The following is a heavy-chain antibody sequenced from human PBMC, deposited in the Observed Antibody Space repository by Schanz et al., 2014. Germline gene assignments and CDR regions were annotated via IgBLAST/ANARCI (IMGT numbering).Heavy chain of an antibody. CDR2: ISGSGGST. V-gene: IGHV3-23*04. D-gene: IGHD5-12*01. CDR1: GFTFSNYA. J-gene: IGHJ4*02. Sequence: VQLVESGGGLVRPGGSLRLSCAASGFTFSNYAMSWVRQAPGKGLEWVSAISGSGGSTYYADSVKGRFTISRDNSKNTLYLQMNSLRAEDTAVYYCASPSGYSDYGTYFDFWGQGTLVTVSS. CDR3: ASPSGYSDYGTYFDF.